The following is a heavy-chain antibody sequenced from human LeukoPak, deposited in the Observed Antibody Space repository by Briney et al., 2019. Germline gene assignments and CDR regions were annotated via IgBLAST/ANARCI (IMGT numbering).Heavy chain of an antibody. CDR1: GFTFSSYA. CDR2: ISGSGGST. D-gene: IGHD3-16*02. CDR3: AKSPLIWGSYLLGDY. Sequence: GGSLRLSCAASGFTFSSYAMSWVRQAPGKGLEWVSAISGSGGSTYYADSVKGRFTISRDNSKSTLYLQMNSLRAEDTAVYYCAKSPLIWGSYLLGDYWGQGTLVTVSS. J-gene: IGHJ4*02. V-gene: IGHV3-23*01.